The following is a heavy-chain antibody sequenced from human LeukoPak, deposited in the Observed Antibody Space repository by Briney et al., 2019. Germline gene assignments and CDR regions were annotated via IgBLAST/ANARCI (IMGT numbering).Heavy chain of an antibody. J-gene: IGHJ4*02. D-gene: IGHD4-23*01. Sequence: SETLSLTCTVSGGSFSDYHWSWIRQPPGKGLEWIGYIYYNGNTNYNPSLESRVTISVDTSKNQFSLKLSSVTAADTAVYYCATVATVVKGALDYWGQGTLVTVSS. CDR2: IYYNGNT. CDR1: GGSFSDYH. CDR3: ATVATVVKGALDY. V-gene: IGHV4-59*01.